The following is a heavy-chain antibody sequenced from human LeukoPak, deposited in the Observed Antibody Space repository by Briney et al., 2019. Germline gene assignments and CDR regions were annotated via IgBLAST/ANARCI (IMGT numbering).Heavy chain of an antibody. CDR3: ARGFSRYYDFGDYYYMDV. CDR1: GGSFSGYY. J-gene: IGHJ6*03. D-gene: IGHD3-3*01. V-gene: IGHV4-34*01. Sequence: PSETLSLTCAVYGGSFSGYYWSWIRQPPGKGPEWIGEINHSGSTNYNPSLKSRVTISVDTSKNQFSLKLSSVTAADTAVYYCARGFSRYYDFGDYYYMDVWGKGTTVTVSS. CDR2: INHSGST.